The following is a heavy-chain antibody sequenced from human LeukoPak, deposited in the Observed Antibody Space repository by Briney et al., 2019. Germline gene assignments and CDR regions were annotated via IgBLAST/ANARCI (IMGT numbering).Heavy chain of an antibody. J-gene: IGHJ6*02. D-gene: IGHD2-15*01. CDR2: IYYSGST. V-gene: IGHV4-59*02. CDR3: ARASSDHYYYGMDV. CDR1: GGSVSSYY. Sequence: SETLSLTCTVSGGSVSSYYWSWLRQPPGKGLEWIGYIYYSGSTNYNPSLKSRVTISVDTSKNQFSLKPSSVTAADTAVYYCARASSDHYYYGMDVWGQGTTVTVSS.